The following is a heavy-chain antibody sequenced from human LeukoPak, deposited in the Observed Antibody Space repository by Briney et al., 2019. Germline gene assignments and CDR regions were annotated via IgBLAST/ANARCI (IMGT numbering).Heavy chain of an antibody. D-gene: IGHD3-9*01. Sequence: GGSLRLSCAASGFTFSSYWMSWVRQAPGKGLEWVANINTDGSEIYYVDSVKGRFSISRDNFKNSLYLQMNSLRVEDTAVYYCGRDDWGPADYWGQGTLVTVSS. CDR1: GFTFSSYW. CDR3: GRDDWGPADY. J-gene: IGHJ4*02. CDR2: INTDGSEI. V-gene: IGHV3-7*01.